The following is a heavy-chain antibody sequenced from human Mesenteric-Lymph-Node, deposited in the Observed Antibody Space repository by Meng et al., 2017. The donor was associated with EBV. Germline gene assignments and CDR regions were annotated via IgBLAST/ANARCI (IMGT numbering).Heavy chain of an antibody. CDR1: GGSVNSGSYY. D-gene: IGHD3-10*01. Sequence: QLQESGPGLVKPSETLSLPCPVSGGSVNSGSYYWSWIRQPPGKGLQWIGYIFSSGSTNYNPSFKSRVTISVDMSKNHFSLRLTSVTPADTAVYYCARGYGSGSYRYFDYWGQGTLVTVSS. CDR3: ARGYGSGSYRYFDY. V-gene: IGHV4-61*03. CDR2: IFSSGST. J-gene: IGHJ4*02.